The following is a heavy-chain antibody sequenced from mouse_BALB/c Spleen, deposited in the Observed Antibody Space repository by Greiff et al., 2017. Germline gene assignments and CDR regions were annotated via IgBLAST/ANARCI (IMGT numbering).Heavy chain of an antibody. J-gene: IGHJ4*01. D-gene: IGHD1-1*01. Sequence: EVQGVESGGGLVKPGGSLKLSCAASGFTFSSYAMSWVRQTPEKRLEWVASISSGGSTYYPDSVKGRFTISRDNARNILYLQMSSLRSEDTAMYYCAREGATVVAPYAMDYWGQGTSVTVSS. CDR3: AREGATVVAPYAMDY. CDR1: GFTFSSYA. CDR2: ISSGGST. V-gene: IGHV5-6-5*01.